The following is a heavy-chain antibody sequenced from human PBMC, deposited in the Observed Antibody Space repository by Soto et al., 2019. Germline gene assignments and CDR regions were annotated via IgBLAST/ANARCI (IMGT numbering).Heavy chain of an antibody. CDR1: GFIFRSYG. CDR2: IWYDGSNK. J-gene: IGHJ4*02. CDR3: AREAYGGEGPLDC. D-gene: IGHD2-21*01. Sequence: QVQLVESGGGVVQPGRSLRLSCAASGFIFRSYGMHWVRQAPGKGLEWVAVIWYDGSNKYYADSVKGRFTISRDNAKNTVFLEMNSLRADDTVVYYCAREAYGGEGPLDCWGQGTPVTVSS. V-gene: IGHV3-33*01.